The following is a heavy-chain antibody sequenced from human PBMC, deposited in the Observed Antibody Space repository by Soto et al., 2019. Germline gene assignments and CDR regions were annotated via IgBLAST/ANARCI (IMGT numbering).Heavy chain of an antibody. CDR2: ISYDGSNK. D-gene: IGHD2-8*01. V-gene: IGHV3-30*18. Sequence: QVQLVESGRGVVQPGRSLRLSCAASGFTFSSYGMHWVRQAPGKGLEWVAVISYDGSNKYYADSVKGRFTISRDNSKNTLYLQMNSLRAEDTAVYYCAKDRRVLMVYDTLDYWGQGTLVTVSS. CDR1: GFTFSSYG. J-gene: IGHJ4*02. CDR3: AKDRRVLMVYDTLDY.